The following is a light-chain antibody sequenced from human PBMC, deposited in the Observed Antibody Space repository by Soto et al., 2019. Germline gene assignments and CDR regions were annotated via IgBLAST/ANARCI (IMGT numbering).Light chain of an antibody. J-gene: IGLJ2*01. CDR1: NSNIGADYG. CDR2: NYT. Sequence: QSVLTQPPSVSGAPGQRVTISCTGSNSNIGADYGVHWYQQFPGTAPKLLISNYTNRPSGVPDRFSASRSGSSASLAITGLQSEDEADYYCQSFDSSLPGPILGVGTKVTVL. CDR3: QSFDSSLPGPI. V-gene: IGLV1-40*01.